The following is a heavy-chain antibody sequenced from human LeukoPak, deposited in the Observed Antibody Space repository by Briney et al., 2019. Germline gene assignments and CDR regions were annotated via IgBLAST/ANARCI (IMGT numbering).Heavy chain of an antibody. V-gene: IGHV3-66*02. D-gene: IGHD3-3*01. J-gene: IGHJ4*02. CDR1: GITVRANY. CDR2: IYSGGAT. CDR3: VRRPDFRSSSYTHRDRFDY. Sequence: GGSLRLSCAASGITVRANYMSWVRWTPARGLDWVSVIYSGGATYYSVFVKGRFTISRDSSKNMVHLQMDRLTPEDTGVYYCVRRPDFRSSSYTHRDRFDYWGQGTLATVSS.